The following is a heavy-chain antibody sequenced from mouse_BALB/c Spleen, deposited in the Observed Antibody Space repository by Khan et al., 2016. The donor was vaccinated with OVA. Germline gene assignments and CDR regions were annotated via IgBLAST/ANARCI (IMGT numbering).Heavy chain of an antibody. V-gene: IGHV9-1*02. CDR1: GYTFTNYG. Sequence: QVQLQQSGPELKKPGETVKISCKASGYTFTNYGMNWVKQAPGKGLKWMGWINTYTGEPTYADDFKGRFVFSLETSASTAYLQISNLKNEDMTTDFCARISSYWYSDVWGAGTTVTVSS. CDR2: INTYTGEP. J-gene: IGHJ1*01. CDR3: ARISSYWYSDV. D-gene: IGHD6-2*01.